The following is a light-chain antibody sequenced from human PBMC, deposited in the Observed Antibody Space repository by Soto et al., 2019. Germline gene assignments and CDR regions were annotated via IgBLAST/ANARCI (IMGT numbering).Light chain of an antibody. V-gene: IGKV3-20*01. Sequence: EIVLTQSPGTLSLSPGERATLSCRASQSVSSSYLAWYQQKPGQAPRLLIYGASSRATGIPDRSSGSGSGIDFTLTISRLEPEDFAVYYCQQYGSSPPWAFGQGTKVDIK. J-gene: IGKJ1*01. CDR2: GAS. CDR1: QSVSSSY. CDR3: QQYGSSPPWA.